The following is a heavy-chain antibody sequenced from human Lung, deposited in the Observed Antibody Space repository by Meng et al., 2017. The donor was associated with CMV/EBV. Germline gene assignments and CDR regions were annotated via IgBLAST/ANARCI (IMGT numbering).Heavy chain of an antibody. CDR1: GDSITNHNW. CDR3: LRRSGGSV. Sequence: VQARGSGPVTVKPSDTLSLTCAVSGDSITNHNWWAWVRQPPGKGLEWIGEIPHRGSSAYNPSLKSRVSMSIDKSKNQFSLKLTSVTAADTAVYHCLRRSGGSVWGQGALVTVSS. D-gene: IGHD3-10*01. CDR2: IPHRGSS. V-gene: IGHV4-4*02. J-gene: IGHJ1*01.